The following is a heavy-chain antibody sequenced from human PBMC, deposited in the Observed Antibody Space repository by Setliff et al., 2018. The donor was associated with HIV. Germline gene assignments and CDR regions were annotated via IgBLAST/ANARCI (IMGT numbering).Heavy chain of an antibody. CDR3: ARAISFDFPSGLKGTFDV. CDR2: IYYSGYYKAYH. D-gene: IGHD3-16*01. V-gene: IGHV4-30-4*01. J-gene: IGHJ3*01. Sequence: SETLSPTCSVSGASINNGDYYWSWIRQSPGEGLEWIGYIYYSGYYKAYHDSNPALKSRFSASVDTSRNQFSLALQSMTAADTAMYYCARAISFDFPSGLKGTFDVWGLGTMVTVSS. CDR1: GASINNGDYY.